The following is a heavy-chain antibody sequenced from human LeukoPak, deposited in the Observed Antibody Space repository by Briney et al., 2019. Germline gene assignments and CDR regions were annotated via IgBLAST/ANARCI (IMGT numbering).Heavy chain of an antibody. D-gene: IGHD3-22*01. V-gene: IGHV4-31*03. Sequence: PSQTLSLTCTVSGGSISSGASDWGWIRQHPKRGLEWVGYINHSGSTYYNQSLGSRVTMSVDTSKNQFSLKLSSVTAADSAVYYCARAARQGFTMIVVPFFYFDLWGRGTLVTVSS. J-gene: IGHJ2*01. CDR3: ARAARQGFTMIVVPFFYFDL. CDR1: GGSISSGASD. CDR2: INHSGST.